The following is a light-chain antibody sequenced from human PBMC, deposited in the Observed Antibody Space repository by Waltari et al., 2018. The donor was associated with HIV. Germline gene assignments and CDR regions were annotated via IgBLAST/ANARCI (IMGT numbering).Light chain of an antibody. J-gene: IGKJ1*01. CDR2: AAS. V-gene: IGKV3-15*01. CDR1: QSISGN. CDR3: QHYIETLYT. Sequence: IVMTHSPSTLSVSPGQRATLSCRASQSISGNIAWYQQKPSQAPRLLIFAASTMAAGVPARFSGSGFGTEFTLTITGLQSEDFASYHCQHYIETLYTFGQGTKV.